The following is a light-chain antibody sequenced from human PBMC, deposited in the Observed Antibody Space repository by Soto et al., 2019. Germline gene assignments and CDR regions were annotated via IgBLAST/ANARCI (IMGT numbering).Light chain of an antibody. CDR1: SSDVGYYNY. CDR2: EVS. CDR3: SSYTSSSTLV. V-gene: IGLV2-14*01. J-gene: IGLJ6*01. Sequence: QSVLTQPASVSGSPGQSITISCTGTSSDVGYYNYVSWYQQYPGKAPKLLIYEVSHWPSGISNRFSGSESGNTASLTISGLQAEDEADYYCSSYTSSSTLVFGTGTKLTVL.